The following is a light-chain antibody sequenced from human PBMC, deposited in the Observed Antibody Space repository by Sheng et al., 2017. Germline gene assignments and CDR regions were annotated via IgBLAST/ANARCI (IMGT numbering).Light chain of an antibody. V-gene: IGLV3-21*03. CDR2: DDS. Sequence: SYVLTQPPSVSVAPGKTARITCGRNNIASESVHWYQQKPGQAPLLVVYDDSDPPSGIPERFSGSNSGNTATLTISGLQAEDEADYYCSSYTTNSPLRVFGGGTKLTVL. J-gene: IGLJ3*02. CDR1: NIASES. CDR3: SSYTTNSPLRV.